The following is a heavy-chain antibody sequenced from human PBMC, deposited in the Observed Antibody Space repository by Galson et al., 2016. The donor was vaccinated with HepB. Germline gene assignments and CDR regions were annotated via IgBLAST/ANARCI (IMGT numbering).Heavy chain of an antibody. J-gene: IGHJ6*04. V-gene: IGHV3-23*01. CDR3: AKAFTTAANFDQFGMDV. CDR1: GFTFSNYV. Sequence: SLRLSCAASGFTFSNYVMTWVRQSPGKGLEWVSRIGGPGRSKDYADSVNGRFTIFRDNSKNTLYLQIDSLRSEDTAVYYCAKAFTTAANFDQFGMDVWGKGTTVTVSS. D-gene: IGHD2-2*01. CDR2: IGGPGRSK.